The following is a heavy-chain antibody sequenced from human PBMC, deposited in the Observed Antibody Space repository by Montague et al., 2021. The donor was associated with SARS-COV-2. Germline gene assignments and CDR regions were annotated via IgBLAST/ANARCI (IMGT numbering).Heavy chain of an antibody. J-gene: IGHJ5*02. CDR1: GGSISSSGYY. D-gene: IGHD2-15*01. CDR3: ARHRRGGLVVADPNWFDP. CDR2: IYFSGSS. Sequence: SETLSLTCTVSGGSISSSGYYWGWIRQPPGRGLEWIGRIYFSGSSYYNPSLKSRVSLSVDTSKNQFSLRLSSVASADTAVYYCARHRRGGLVVADPNWFDPWGQGTLVTVSS. V-gene: IGHV4-39*01.